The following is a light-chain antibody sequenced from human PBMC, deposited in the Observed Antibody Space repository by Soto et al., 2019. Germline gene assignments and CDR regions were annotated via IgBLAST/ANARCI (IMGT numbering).Light chain of an antibody. CDR1: QSVDIS. CDR2: GAS. V-gene: IGKV3-15*01. Sequence: EIVLTQSPATLSVSPGERVTLSCRASQSVDISLAWYQQKPGQAPRLLIYGASTRATDMPGTFSGRGSGTEFTLTISSLRPEDFGVYYCQQYRSWPRTFGQGTEVHI. J-gene: IGKJ1*01. CDR3: QQYRSWPRT.